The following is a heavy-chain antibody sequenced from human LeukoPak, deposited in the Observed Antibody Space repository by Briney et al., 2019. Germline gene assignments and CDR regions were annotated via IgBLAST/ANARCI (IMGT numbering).Heavy chain of an antibody. D-gene: IGHD1-14*01. CDR1: GFTFSIHA. J-gene: IGHJ4*02. CDR3: AKDNPPGGASDY. V-gene: IGHV3-23*01. Sequence: PGGSLTLSCAASGFTFSIHAMSGARQPPGKAREWVSAISGSGGSTYYADSVRGGFTISRDNSKNTLSLQMNRLRAEAAAVYYCAKDNPPGGASDYWGRGTLVTVSS. CDR2: ISGSGGST.